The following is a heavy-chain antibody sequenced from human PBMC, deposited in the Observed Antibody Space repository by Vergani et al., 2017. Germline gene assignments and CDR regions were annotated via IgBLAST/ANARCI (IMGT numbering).Heavy chain of an antibody. CDR1: GFTFSSYS. CDR2: ISSSSSTI. J-gene: IGHJ4*02. D-gene: IGHD6-19*01. CDR3: ARLPIAVAGNDY. Sequence: EVQLVESGGGLVQPGGSLRLSCAASGFTFSSYSMNWVRQAPGKGLEWVSYISSSSSTIYYADSVKGRFTISRDNAKNSLYLQMNSLRAEDTAVDDCARLPIAVAGNDYWGQGTLVTVYS. V-gene: IGHV3-48*04.